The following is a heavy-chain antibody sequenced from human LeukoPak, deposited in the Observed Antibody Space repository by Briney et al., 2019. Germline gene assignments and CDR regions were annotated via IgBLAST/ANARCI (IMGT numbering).Heavy chain of an antibody. V-gene: IGHV3-23*01. Sequence: GGSLRLSCAASGFTFSSYAMSWVRQAPGKGLEWVSAISGSGGSTYYADSVKGRFTISRDNSKNTLYLQMNSLRAEDTAVYYCAKYGRYFDWLFPPGAFDIWGQGTMVTVSS. CDR1: GFTFSSYA. CDR3: AKYGRYFDWLFPPGAFDI. D-gene: IGHD3-9*01. CDR2: ISGSGGST. J-gene: IGHJ3*02.